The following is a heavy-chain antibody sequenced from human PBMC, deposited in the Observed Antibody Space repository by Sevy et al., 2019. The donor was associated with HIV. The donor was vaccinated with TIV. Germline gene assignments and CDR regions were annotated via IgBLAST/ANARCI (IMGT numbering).Heavy chain of an antibody. V-gene: IGHV3-15*01. Sequence: GGSLRLSCAASGFTFSNAWMSWVRQAPGKGLEWVGRIKSKTDGGTTDYAAPVKGRFTISRDDSKNTLYLQMNSLKTEDTAVYYCTTGVYSGSYWVGLDYRGQGTLVTVSS. J-gene: IGHJ4*02. CDR2: IKSKTDGGTT. D-gene: IGHD1-26*01. CDR3: TTGVYSGSYWVGLDY. CDR1: GFTFSNAW.